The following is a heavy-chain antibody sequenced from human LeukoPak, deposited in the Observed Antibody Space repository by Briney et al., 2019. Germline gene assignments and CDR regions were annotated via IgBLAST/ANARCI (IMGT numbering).Heavy chain of an antibody. V-gene: IGHV1-24*01. CDR1: GYTLTELS. CDR3: ATDGQFWSGKFDY. Sequence: APVKVSCKVSGYTLTELSMHWVRQAPGKGLEWMGGFDPEDGETIYAQKFQGRVTMTEDTSTDTAYMELSSLRSEDTAVYYCATDGQFWSGKFDYWGQGTLVTVSS. D-gene: IGHD3-3*01. CDR2: FDPEDGET. J-gene: IGHJ4*02.